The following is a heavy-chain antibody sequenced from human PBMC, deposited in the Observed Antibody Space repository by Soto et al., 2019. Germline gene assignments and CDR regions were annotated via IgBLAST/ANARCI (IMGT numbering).Heavy chain of an antibody. CDR2: IWYDGSNK. J-gene: IGHJ4*02. CDR3: ARDASPYSNYVYY. CDR1: GFTFSSYG. Sequence: GGSLRLSCAASGFTFSSYGMHWVRQAPGKGLEWVAVIWYDGSNKYYADSVKGRFTISRDNSKNTLYLQMNSLRAEDTAVYYCARDASPYSNYVYYWGQGTLVTVSS. V-gene: IGHV3-33*01. D-gene: IGHD4-4*01.